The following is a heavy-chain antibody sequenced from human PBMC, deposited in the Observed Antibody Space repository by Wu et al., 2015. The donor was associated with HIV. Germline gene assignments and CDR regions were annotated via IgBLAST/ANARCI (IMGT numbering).Heavy chain of an antibody. CDR2: ISAYNGNT. V-gene: IGHV1-18*01. D-gene: IGHD3-16*01. CDR1: GYTFTSYG. Sequence: QVQLVQSGAEVKKPGASVKVSCKASGYTFTSYGISWVRQAPGQGLEWMGWISAYNGNTNYAQKLQGRVTMTTDTSTNTAYMELRSLRSDDTASYYCARFELMVTFGGVTPNSYHFDNWGQGTLVTVSS. J-gene: IGHJ4*02. CDR3: ARFELMVTFGGVTPNSYHFDN.